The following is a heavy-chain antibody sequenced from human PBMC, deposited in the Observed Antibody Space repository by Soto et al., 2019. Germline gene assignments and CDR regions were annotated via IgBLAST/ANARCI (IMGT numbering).Heavy chain of an antibody. CDR2: IDPSDSYT. D-gene: IGHD6-19*01. CDR3: VRHPTRDSSGWNTEAY. J-gene: IGHJ4*02. V-gene: IGHV5-10-1*01. Sequence: EVQLVQSGAEVKKPGESLRISCKGSGYSLTSYWISWVRQMPGKGLEWMGRIDPSDSYTNYSPSFQGHVTISADKSISTAYLQWSSLEASDTAMYYCVRHPTRDSSGWNTEAYWGQGTLVTVSS. CDR1: GYSLTSYW.